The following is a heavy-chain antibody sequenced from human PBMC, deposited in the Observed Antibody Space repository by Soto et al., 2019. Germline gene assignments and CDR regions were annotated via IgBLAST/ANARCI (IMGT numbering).Heavy chain of an antibody. CDR1: GFTFSSYA. Sequence: QVQLVESGGGVVQPGRSLRLSCAASGFTFSSYAMHWVRQAPGKGLEWVAVISYDGTNKYYADSVKGRFTISRDNSKDTLYLQMNSLRAEDTDVYYCARDEQLALDYWGQGTLVTVSS. D-gene: IGHD6-6*01. J-gene: IGHJ4*02. CDR3: ARDEQLALDY. V-gene: IGHV3-30-3*01. CDR2: ISYDGTNK.